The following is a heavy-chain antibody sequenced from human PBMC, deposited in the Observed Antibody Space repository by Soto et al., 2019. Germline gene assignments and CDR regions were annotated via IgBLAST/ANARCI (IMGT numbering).Heavy chain of an antibody. CDR1: GFAFISYG. Sequence: PGGALRVYCEASGFAFISYGMHWVRQAPGKGLEWVAVISYDGSNKYYADSVKGRFTISRDNSKNTLYLQMNSLRAEDTAVYYCARGDYSSILRWFFDYWGQGTLVTVSS. J-gene: IGHJ4*02. D-gene: IGHD4-17*01. CDR2: ISYDGSNK. V-gene: IGHV3-33*08. CDR3: ARGDYSSILRWFFDY.